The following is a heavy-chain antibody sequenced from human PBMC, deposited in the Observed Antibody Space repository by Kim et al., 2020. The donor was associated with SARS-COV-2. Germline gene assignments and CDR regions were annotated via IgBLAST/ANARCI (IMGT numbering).Heavy chain of an antibody. J-gene: IGHJ4*02. V-gene: IGHV1-46*02. Sequence: ASVKVSCKASGYTFNSYYMHWVRQAPGQGLEWMGIINPRDGSTSYAQKFQGRVTMTRDTSTSTVYMELRSLRYEDTAVYYCARVDAPEDSGYPGYWGQGTLVTVSS. CDR3: ARVDAPEDSGYPGY. CDR1: GYTFNSYY. D-gene: IGHD3-16*02. CDR2: INPRDGST.